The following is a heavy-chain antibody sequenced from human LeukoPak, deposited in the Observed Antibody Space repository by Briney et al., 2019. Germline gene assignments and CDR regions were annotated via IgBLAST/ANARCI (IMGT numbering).Heavy chain of an antibody. V-gene: IGHV3-23*01. Sequence: GGSLRLSCVASGFTFSSYAMSWVRQAPGKGLEWVSVISGSGGSTYYADSVKGRFTISRDNSKNTLYLQMNSLRAEDTAVYYCAKVSRYCSGGSCYYHPFDYWGQGTLVTVSS. J-gene: IGHJ4*02. CDR1: GFTFSSYA. CDR3: AKVSRYCSGGSCYYHPFDY. D-gene: IGHD2-15*01. CDR2: ISGSGGST.